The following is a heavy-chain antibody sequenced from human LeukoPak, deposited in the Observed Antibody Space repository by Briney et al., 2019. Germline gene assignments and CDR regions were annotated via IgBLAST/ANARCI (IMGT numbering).Heavy chain of an antibody. CDR1: GFTFSSYW. D-gene: IGHD3-10*01. CDR3: ARDRGTASND. V-gene: IGHV3-7*01. Sequence: GGSLRLSCAASGFTFSSYWMSWVRQAPGKGLEWVATIRQDGSQKYYVDSVKGRFTISRDNAKNSLYLQMNSLRAEDAAVYYCARDRGTASNDWGQGTLVTVSS. CDR2: IRQDGSQK. J-gene: IGHJ4*02.